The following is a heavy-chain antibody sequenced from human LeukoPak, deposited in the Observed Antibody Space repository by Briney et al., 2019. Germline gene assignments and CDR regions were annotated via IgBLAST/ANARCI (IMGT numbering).Heavy chain of an antibody. CDR3: ARDPYRDNFFDP. CDR2: FYYSGNT. V-gene: IGHV4-59*01. CDR1: GGSISGSY. Sequence: SETLSLTCTVSGGSISGSYWSWIRQPPGKGLDWIGSFYYSGNTNYNPSLKSRVTISVDTSKNQFSLNLSSVTAADTAVYYCARDPYRDNFFDPWGQGTLVTVSS. J-gene: IGHJ5*02. D-gene: IGHD1-26*01.